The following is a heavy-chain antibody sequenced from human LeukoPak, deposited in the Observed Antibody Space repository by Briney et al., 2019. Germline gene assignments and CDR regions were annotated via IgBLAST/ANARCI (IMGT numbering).Heavy chain of an antibody. D-gene: IGHD2-15*01. V-gene: IGHV3-21*04. Sequence: GGSLRLSCAASGFTFSAYNMNWVRRTPGKGLEWVSSITTSSSYMFYADSVRGRFTISRDNSKNTLYVQMNSLRAEDTAVYYCASDRIEVDAFDIWGQGTMVTVSS. CDR3: ASDRIEVDAFDI. J-gene: IGHJ3*02. CDR2: ITTSSSYM. CDR1: GFTFSAYN.